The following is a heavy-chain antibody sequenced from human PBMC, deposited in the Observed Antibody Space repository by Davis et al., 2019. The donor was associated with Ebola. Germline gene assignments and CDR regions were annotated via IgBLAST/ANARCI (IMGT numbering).Heavy chain of an antibody. Sequence: MPSETLSLTCTVSGGSISSGDYYWSWIRQPPGKGLEWIGYIYYSGSTYYNPSLKSRVTISVDTSKNQFSLKLSSVTAADTAVYYCARLKVLNEHYDYVWGWDYWGQGTLVTVSS. CDR2: IYYSGST. J-gene: IGHJ4*02. V-gene: IGHV4-30-4*01. CDR1: GGSISSGDYY. CDR3: ARLKVLNEHYDYVWGWDY. D-gene: IGHD3-16*01.